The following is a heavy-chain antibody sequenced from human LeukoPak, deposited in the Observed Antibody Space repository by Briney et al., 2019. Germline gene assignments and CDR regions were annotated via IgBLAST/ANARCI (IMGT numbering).Heavy chain of an antibody. Sequence: GASVKVSCKASGYTLTTYGISWVRQAPGQGLEWMGWINPYNGNTNYAQKFQGRVTLTTDTSTSTAYMDLRSLRSDDTAMYYCAREIYGRFDFWGQGTLVTVSS. J-gene: IGHJ4*02. V-gene: IGHV1-18*01. CDR2: INPYNGNT. CDR3: AREIYGRFDF. CDR1: GYTLTTYG. D-gene: IGHD4-17*01.